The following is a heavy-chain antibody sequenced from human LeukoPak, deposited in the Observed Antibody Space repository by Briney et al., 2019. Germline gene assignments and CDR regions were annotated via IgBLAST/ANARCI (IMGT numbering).Heavy chain of an antibody. CDR3: AKGIVGDPGAFDI. D-gene: IGHD1-26*01. Sequence: PGGSLRLSCAASGFTFSSYAMSWVRQAPGKGLEWVSAISGSGGSTYYADSVKGRFTISRDNSKNTLYPQMNSLRAEDTAAYYCAKGIVGDPGAFDIWGQGTMVTVSS. V-gene: IGHV3-23*01. CDR1: GFTFSSYA. J-gene: IGHJ3*02. CDR2: ISGSGGST.